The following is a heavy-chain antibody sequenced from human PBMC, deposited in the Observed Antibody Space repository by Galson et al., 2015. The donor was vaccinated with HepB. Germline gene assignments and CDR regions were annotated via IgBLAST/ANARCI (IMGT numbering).Heavy chain of an antibody. J-gene: IGHJ6*02. V-gene: IGHV3-74*01. D-gene: IGHD3-22*01. CDR1: GFTFSSYW. CDR2: INSDGSST. CDR3: ARVRNMYDSSGYYYYYYYGMDV. Sequence: SLRLSCAASGFTFSSYWMHWVRQAPGKGLVWVSRINSDGSSTSYADSVKGRFTISRDNAKNALYLQMNSLRAEDTAVYYCARVRNMYDSSGYYYYYYYGMDVWGQGTTVTVSS.